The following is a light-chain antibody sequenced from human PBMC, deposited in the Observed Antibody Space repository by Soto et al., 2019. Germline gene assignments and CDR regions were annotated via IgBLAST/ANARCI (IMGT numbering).Light chain of an antibody. CDR2: VVS. J-gene: IGLJ1*01. CDR1: SSDVGGYNY. Sequence: QSALTQPASVSGSPGQSIAISCTGTSSDVGGYNYVSWHQQHPGKAAKVLISVVSNRPSGVSNRFSGSKSGNTASLTISGLQAEDESDYYCSSYRSGGTFVFGSGTKLTVL. V-gene: IGLV2-14*01. CDR3: SSYRSGGTFV.